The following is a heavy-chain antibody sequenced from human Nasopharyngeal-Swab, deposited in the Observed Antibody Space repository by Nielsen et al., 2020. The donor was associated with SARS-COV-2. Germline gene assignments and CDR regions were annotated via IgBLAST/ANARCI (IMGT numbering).Heavy chain of an antibody. CDR3: AREMASFDN. CDR1: GYSISSGYY. D-gene: IGHD5-24*01. J-gene: IGHJ4*02. Sequence: SETLSLTCTVSGYSISSGYYWGWIRQPPGKGLGWIGSIYHSGRTYYNPSLKSRVTISVDTSENQFSLKLRSVTAADTAVYYCAREMASFDNWGQGTLVTVSS. V-gene: IGHV4-38-2*02. CDR2: IYHSGRT.